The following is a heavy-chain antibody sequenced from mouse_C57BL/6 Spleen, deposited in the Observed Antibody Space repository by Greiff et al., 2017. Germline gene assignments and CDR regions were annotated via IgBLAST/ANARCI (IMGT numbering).Heavy chain of an antibody. J-gene: IGHJ4*01. CDR2: IRNKANNHAT. Sequence: EVQVVESGGGLVQPGGSMKLSCAASGFTFSDAWMDWVRQSPEKGLEWVAEIRNKANNHATYYAESVKGRFTISRDDSKSSVYLQMNSLRAEDTGIYYCTRPNDYYAMDYWGQGTSVTVSS. V-gene: IGHV6-6*01. CDR3: TRPNDYYAMDY. CDR1: GFTFSDAW.